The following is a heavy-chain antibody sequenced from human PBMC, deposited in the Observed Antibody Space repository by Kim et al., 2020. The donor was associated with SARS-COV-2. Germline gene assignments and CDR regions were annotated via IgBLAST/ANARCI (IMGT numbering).Heavy chain of an antibody. D-gene: IGHD3-22*01. CDR3: ARGRGYYDSSGYTSTAIVFDY. J-gene: IGHJ4*02. CDR1: GGSFSGYY. CDR2: INHSGST. V-gene: IGHV4-34*01. Sequence: SETLSLTCAVYGGSFSGYYWSWIRQPPGKGLEWIGEINHSGSTNYNPSLKSRVTISVDTSKNQFSLKLSSVTAADTAVYYCARGRGYYDSSGYTSTAIVFDYWGQGTLVTVSS.